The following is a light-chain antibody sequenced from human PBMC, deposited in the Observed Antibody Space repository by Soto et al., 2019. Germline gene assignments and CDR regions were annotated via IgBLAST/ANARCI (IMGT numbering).Light chain of an antibody. J-gene: IGLJ2*01. CDR2: DVS. V-gene: IGLV2-14*01. CDR1: SSDVGGYNY. Sequence: QSVLTQPASVSGSPGQSITISCTGTSSDVGGYNYVSWYQQHPGKAPKLMIYDVSNRPSGVSNRFSGSKSGNTASLTISGLQAEDEADYYCSSYTSSLVVFGGGTKVTVL. CDR3: SSYTSSLVV.